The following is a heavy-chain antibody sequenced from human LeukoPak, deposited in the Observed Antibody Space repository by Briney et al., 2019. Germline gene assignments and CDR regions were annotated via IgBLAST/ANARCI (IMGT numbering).Heavy chain of an antibody. J-gene: IGHJ4*02. CDR1: GGSISSSSYY. CDR2: IYYSGST. D-gene: IGHD3-9*01. Sequence: KTSETLSLTCTVSGGSISSSSYYWSWIRQSPGKGLEWIGYIYYSGSTNYNPSLKSRVTISVDTSKNQFSLKLSSVTAADTAVYYCARHVWLQPFDYWGQGTLVTVSS. V-gene: IGHV4-61*05. CDR3: ARHVWLQPFDY.